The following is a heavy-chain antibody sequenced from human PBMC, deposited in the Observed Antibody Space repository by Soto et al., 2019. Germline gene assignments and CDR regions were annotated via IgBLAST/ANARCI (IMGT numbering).Heavy chain of an antibody. D-gene: IGHD2-15*01. CDR2: IYYSGST. J-gene: IGHJ4*02. V-gene: IGHV4-39*01. CDR1: VGSISVSVYY. Sequence: KPSETLSLTATVSVGSISVSVYYWAGFRRPQGKGREWIGSIYYSGSTYYNTSLKSRVTISVDTSKNQFSLKLSSVTAADTAVYYCARHWAAYCSGGRCYVEYFDYWGQGTLVTVS. CDR3: ARHWAAYCSGGRCYVEYFDY.